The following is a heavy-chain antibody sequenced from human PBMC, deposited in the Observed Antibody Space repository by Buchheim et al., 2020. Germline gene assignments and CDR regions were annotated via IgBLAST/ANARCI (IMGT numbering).Heavy chain of an antibody. Sequence: QVQLQESGPGLVKPSETLSLTCTVSGGSISSYYWSWIRQPPGKGLEWIGYIYYSGSTNYNPSLKSRVAISVDMSKNQFSLKLSSVTAADTTVYYCARHPVYGDYEGVFDYWGQGTL. CDR1: GGSISSYY. CDR2: IYYSGST. J-gene: IGHJ4*02. V-gene: IGHV4-59*08. CDR3: ARHPVYGDYEGVFDY. D-gene: IGHD4-17*01.